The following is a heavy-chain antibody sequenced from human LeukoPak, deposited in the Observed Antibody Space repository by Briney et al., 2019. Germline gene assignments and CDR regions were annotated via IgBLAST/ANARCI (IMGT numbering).Heavy chain of an antibody. J-gene: IGHJ4*02. CDR2: VSASGGTT. CDR3: AKRDSSGSYPYYFDY. Sequence: GGSLRLSCVGSGFPFSSYVINWVRQAPGKGLEWVSGVSASGGTTYYTGSVKGRFTISRDNSKNTLVLQMNSLRAEDTAVYYCAKRDSSGSYPYYFDYWGQGTLVTVSS. D-gene: IGHD3-22*01. V-gene: IGHV3-23*01. CDR1: GFPFSSYV.